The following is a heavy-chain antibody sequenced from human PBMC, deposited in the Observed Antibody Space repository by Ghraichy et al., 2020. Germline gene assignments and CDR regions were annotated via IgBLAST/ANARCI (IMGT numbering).Heavy chain of an antibody. J-gene: IGHJ5*02. V-gene: IGHV4-39*01. D-gene: IGHD1-20*01. CDR2: IYYSGST. CDR3: ARGPNWNRPAGWFDP. Sequence: SETLSLTCTVSDASISSPGSFWGWIRQPPGKGLEWIGTIYYSGSTFYTPSLKSRVTISLDTSKNQFSLRLGSVTAADTAVYFCARGPNWNRPAGWFDPWSQVTLVTVSS. CDR1: DASISSPGSF.